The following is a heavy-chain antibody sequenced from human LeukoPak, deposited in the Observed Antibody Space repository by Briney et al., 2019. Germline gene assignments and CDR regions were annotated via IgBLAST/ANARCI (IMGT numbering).Heavy chain of an antibody. CDR3: AREELLLWFGEPPGY. D-gene: IGHD3-10*01. J-gene: IGHJ4*02. V-gene: IGHV3-48*04. CDR1: GFTFSSYS. Sequence: GGSLRLSCAASGFTFSSYSMNWVRQAPGKGLEWVSYISSSSSTIYYADSVKGRFTISRDNAKNSLYLQMNSLRAEDTAVYYCAREELLLWFGEPPGYWGQGTLVTVSS. CDR2: ISSSSSTI.